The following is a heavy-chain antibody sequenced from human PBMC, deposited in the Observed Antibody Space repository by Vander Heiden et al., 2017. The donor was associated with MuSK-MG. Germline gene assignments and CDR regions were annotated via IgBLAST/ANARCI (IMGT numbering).Heavy chain of an antibody. CDR1: VFTFSSYA. CDR2: IWYDGSNK. Sequence: QVHLEESGGGVVQPGRSLRLSCDASVFTFSSYAMHWVRQAPGKGLEWVAVIWYDGSNKYYADSVKGRFTISRDNSRNTLYVQMNSLRAEDTAVYYCARDSSPSTVTTLPYYFDYWGQGILVTVSS. CDR3: ARDSSPSTVTTLPYYFDY. D-gene: IGHD4-17*01. V-gene: IGHV3-33*01. J-gene: IGHJ4*02.